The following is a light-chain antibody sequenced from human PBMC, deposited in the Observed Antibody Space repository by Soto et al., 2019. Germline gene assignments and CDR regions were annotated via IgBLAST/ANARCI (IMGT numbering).Light chain of an antibody. J-gene: IGLJ2*01. CDR2: EGS. CDR1: SSDVGSYNL. V-gene: IGLV2-23*03. CDR3: CSYAGSSTFGVV. Sequence: QSALTQPASVSGSPGQSITISCTGTSSDVGSYNLVSWYQQHPGKAPKLMIYEGSKRPSGVSNRFSGSKSDNTASLTISGLQAEDEAEYYCCSYAGSSTFGVVFGGGTKLTVL.